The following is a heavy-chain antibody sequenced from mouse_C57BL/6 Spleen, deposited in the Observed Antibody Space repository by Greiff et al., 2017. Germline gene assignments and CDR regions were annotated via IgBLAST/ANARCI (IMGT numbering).Heavy chain of an antibody. V-gene: IGHV5-17*01. J-gene: IGHJ3*01. CDR1: GFTFSDYG. CDR3: ARERYYGSSSFAY. CDR2: ISSGSSTI. D-gene: IGHD1-1*01. Sequence: EVQRVESGGGLVKPGGSLKLSCAASGFTFSDYGMHWVRQAPEKGLEWVAYISSGSSTIYYADTVKGRFTISRDNAKNTLFLQMTSLRSEDTAMYYCARERYYGSSSFAYWGQGTLVTVSA.